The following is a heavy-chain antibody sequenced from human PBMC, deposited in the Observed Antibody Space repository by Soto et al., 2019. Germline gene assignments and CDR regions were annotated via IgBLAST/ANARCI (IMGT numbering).Heavy chain of an antibody. Sequence: PGGSLRLSCAASGFTFSSYSMNWVRQAPGKGLEWVSSISSSSSYIYYADSVKGRFTISRDNAKNSLYLQMNSLRAEDTAVYYCARARAAAGMSSFYMDVWGKGTTVTVSS. D-gene: IGHD6-13*01. V-gene: IGHV3-21*01. CDR1: GFTFSSYS. CDR2: ISSSSSYI. J-gene: IGHJ6*03. CDR3: ARARAAAGMSSFYMDV.